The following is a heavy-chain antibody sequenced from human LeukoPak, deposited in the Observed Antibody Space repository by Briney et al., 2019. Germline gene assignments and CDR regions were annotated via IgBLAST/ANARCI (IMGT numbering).Heavy chain of an antibody. CDR1: GFTFSSYG. CDR2: ISYDGTNK. CDR3: AKGLTTVTWHVHFDY. J-gene: IGHJ4*02. D-gene: IGHD4-17*01. Sequence: GGSLRLSCAASGFTFSSYGMHWVRQAPGKGLEWVAVISYDGTNKYYADSVKGRFTISRDNSKNTLYLQMNSLRAEDTAVYYCAKGLTTVTWHVHFDYWGQGTLVTVSS. V-gene: IGHV3-30*18.